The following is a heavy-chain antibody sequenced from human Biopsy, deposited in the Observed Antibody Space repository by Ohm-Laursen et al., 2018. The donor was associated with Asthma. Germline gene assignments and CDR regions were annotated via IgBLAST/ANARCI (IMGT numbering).Heavy chain of an antibody. CDR1: GGTFSNFA. V-gene: IGHV1-69*13. J-gene: IGHJ6*02. Sequence: SVKVSCKAPGGTFSNFAISWVRQAPGQGLEWLGGILTVFGTTNYAQKFQGRVTITADESTSTAYMDVTSLRSEDTAIYYCARCQVGYSSGWSLLLKKIYYSGMDVWGQGTAVTVSS. CDR2: ILTVFGTT. D-gene: IGHD6-19*01. CDR3: ARCQVGYSSGWSLLLKKIYYSGMDV.